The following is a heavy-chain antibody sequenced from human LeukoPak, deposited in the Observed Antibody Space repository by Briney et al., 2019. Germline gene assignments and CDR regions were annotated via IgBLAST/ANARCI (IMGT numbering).Heavy chain of an antibody. V-gene: IGHV3-66*02. CDR3: ARDKGPSYLSSFDY. D-gene: IGHD2-2*01. Sequence: GGPLRLSCAASGFTVSSNFMSWVRQAPGKGLEGGSVIYSGGSTYYADSVKGRFTISRDNSKNTLYLQMNSLRAADTAVYYCARDKGPSYLSSFDYWGQGTLVTVSS. J-gene: IGHJ4*02. CDR1: GFTVSSNF. CDR2: IYSGGST.